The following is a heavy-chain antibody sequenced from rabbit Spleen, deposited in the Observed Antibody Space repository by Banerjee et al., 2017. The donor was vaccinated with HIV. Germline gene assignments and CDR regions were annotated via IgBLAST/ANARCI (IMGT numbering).Heavy chain of an antibody. CDR1: GVSFSGDSY. CDR3: ARDTPNSFTSYSMDL. J-gene: IGHJ6*01. CDR2: IDSGSSGFP. Sequence: QEQLEESGGDLVKPGASLTLTCTASGVSFSGDSYMCWVRQAPGKGLEWIVCIDSGSSGFPYFANGTKGRFTISKTASTTVTLQMTSLTTADTATYFCARDTPNSFTSYSMDLWGPGPLVNVS. D-gene: IGHD6-1*01. V-gene: IGHV1S45*01.